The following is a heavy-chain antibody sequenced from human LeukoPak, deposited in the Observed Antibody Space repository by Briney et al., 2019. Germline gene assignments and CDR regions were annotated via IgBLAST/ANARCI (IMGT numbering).Heavy chain of an antibody. V-gene: IGHV3-49*04. CDR1: GFTFGDYA. D-gene: IGHD3-16*01. CDR2: IRSKAYGGTT. J-gene: IGHJ4*02. CDR3: TRAHESPGLYVIFDY. Sequence: GGSLRLSCTASGFTFGDYAMSWVRQAPGKGLEWVGFIRSKAYGGTTEYAASVKGRFTISRDDSKSIAYLQMNSLKTEDTAVYYCTRAHESPGLYVIFDYWGQGTLVTVSS.